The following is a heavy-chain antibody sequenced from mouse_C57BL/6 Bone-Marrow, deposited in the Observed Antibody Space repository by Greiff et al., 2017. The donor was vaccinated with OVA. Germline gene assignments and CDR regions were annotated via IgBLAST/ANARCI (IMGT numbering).Heavy chain of an antibody. CDR2: ISSGSSTI. CDR1: GFTFSDYG. D-gene: IGHD1-1*01. Sequence: EVQLQESGGGLVKPGGSLKLSCAASGFTFSDYGMHWVRQAPEKGLEWVAYISSGSSTIYYADTVKGRFTISRDNAKNTLFLQMTSLRSEDTAMYYCARTGSSYGYFDVWGTGTTVTVSS. CDR3: ARTGSSYGYFDV. J-gene: IGHJ1*03. V-gene: IGHV5-17*01.